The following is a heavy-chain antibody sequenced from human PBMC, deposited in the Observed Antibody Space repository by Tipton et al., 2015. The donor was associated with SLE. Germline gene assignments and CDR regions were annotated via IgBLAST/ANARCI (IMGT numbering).Heavy chain of an antibody. Sequence: SLRLSCAASGFTFSSSGMHWVRQAPGKGLEWVALISYDGTNKYYADSVKGRFTISRDNAKNTLNLQMNSLRPEDTAVYYCAKEALRYFDYWGQGALVTVSS. D-gene: IGHD3-9*01. CDR1: GFTFSSSG. CDR3: AKEALRYFDY. V-gene: IGHV3-30*18. CDR2: ISYDGTNK. J-gene: IGHJ4*02.